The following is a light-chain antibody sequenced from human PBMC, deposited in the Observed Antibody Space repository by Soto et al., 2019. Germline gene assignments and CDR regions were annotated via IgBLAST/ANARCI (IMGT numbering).Light chain of an antibody. CDR2: AAT. J-gene: IGKJ5*01. CDR1: QSISSY. Sequence: DIQMTQSPSSLSASVGDRVTITCLASQSISSYLNWYQQRPGKAPNLLIYAATRLHSGVPPRFSGSGSGTEFTLTITSLQPEDFATYYCQQLNSFPITFGQGTRLEIK. V-gene: IGKV1-9*01. CDR3: QQLNSFPIT.